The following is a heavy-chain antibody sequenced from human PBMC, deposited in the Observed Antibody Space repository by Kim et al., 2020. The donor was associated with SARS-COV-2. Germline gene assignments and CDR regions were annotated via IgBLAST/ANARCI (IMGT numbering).Heavy chain of an antibody. CDR2: INHSGST. Sequence: SETLSLTCAVYGGSFSGYYWSWIRQPPGKGLEWIGEINHSGSTNYNPSLKSRVTISVDTSKNQFSLKLSSVTAADTAVYYCARARQQLVLNWGQGTLVTVSS. J-gene: IGHJ4*02. V-gene: IGHV4-34*01. CDR3: ARARQQLVLN. CDR1: GGSFSGYY. D-gene: IGHD6-13*01.